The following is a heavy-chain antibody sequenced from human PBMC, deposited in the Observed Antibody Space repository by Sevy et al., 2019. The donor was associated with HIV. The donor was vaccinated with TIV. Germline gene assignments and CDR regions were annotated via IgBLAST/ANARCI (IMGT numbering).Heavy chain of an antibody. J-gene: IGHJ3*02. D-gene: IGHD3-22*01. V-gene: IGHV1-8*01. CDR3: AGRLPSPRPRSVIRAIDAFDI. CDR1: GYTFPSYD. CDR2: MNPNSGNT. Sequence: ASVKVSCKASGYTFPSYDINWVRQATGQGREWMGWMNPNSGNTGYAQKFQDRVTMNRNTSRSTAYMELSCLRSTDTAAYYSAGRLPSPRPRSVIRAIDAFDIWGQGTMVTVSS.